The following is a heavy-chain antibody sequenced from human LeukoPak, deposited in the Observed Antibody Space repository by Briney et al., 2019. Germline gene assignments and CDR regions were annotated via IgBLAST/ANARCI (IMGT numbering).Heavy chain of an antibody. J-gene: IGHJ4*02. V-gene: IGHV4-39*01. Sequence: SETLSLTCTVSGGSISSSSYYWGWIRQPPGKGLEWIGSIYYSGSTYYNPPLKSRVTLSVDTSKNQFSLQVSSATAAETAVYYCARQETATYYDFWSGYLGYFDYWGRGTLVTVSS. CDR2: IYYSGST. CDR1: GGSISSSSYY. CDR3: ARQETATYYDFWSGYLGYFDY. D-gene: IGHD3-3*01.